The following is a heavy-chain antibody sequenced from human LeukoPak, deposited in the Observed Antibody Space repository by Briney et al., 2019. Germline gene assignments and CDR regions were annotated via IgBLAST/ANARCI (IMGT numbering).Heavy chain of an antibody. D-gene: IGHD1-26*01. CDR2: IYTSGST. V-gene: IGHV4-4*07. CDR3: ARVRGSSGSYEYYHYMDV. CDR1: GGSISSYY. J-gene: IGHJ6*03. Sequence: SETLSLTCTVFGGSISSYYWSWIRQPAGKGLEWIGRIYTSGSTNYNPSLKSRVTMSVDTSKKQFSLKLSSVTAADTAVYYCARVRGSSGSYEYYHYMDVWGKGTTVTISS.